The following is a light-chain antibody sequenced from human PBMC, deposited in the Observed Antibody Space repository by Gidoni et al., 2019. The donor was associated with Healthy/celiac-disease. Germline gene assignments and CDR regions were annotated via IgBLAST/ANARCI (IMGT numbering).Light chain of an antibody. Sequence: DIVMTQSPDSLAVSLGERAAINCKSSQSVLYSSNNKNYLAWYQQKPGQRPKLLIYWASTRESGVPDRFSGSGSGTDFTLTISSLQAEDVAVYYCHQYYTTPFTFGPGTKVDIK. V-gene: IGKV4-1*01. J-gene: IGKJ3*01. CDR3: HQYYTTPFT. CDR1: QSVLYSSNNKNY. CDR2: WAS.